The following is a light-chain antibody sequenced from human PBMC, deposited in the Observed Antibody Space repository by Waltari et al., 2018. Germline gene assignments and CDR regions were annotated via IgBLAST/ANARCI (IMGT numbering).Light chain of an antibody. J-gene: IGLJ3*02. Sequence: QSALTQPRPVSGSPGQSVTIPCTGTSSAVGGYNYVSWYQQHPDKAPKLIIYDINKRPSGVPDRFSGSKSGNTASLTISGLQAEDEADYYCCSYVGSNIYWVFGGGTKLTVL. CDR1: SSAVGGYNY. CDR2: DIN. V-gene: IGLV2-11*01. CDR3: CSYVGSNIYWV.